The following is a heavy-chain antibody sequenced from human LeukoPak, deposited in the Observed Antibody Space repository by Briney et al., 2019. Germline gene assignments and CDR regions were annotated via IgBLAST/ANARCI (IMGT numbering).Heavy chain of an antibody. J-gene: IGHJ4*02. V-gene: IGHV4-59*01. CDR3: AGDSRLGER. CDR1: GASFSSYY. CDR2: IHYSGNT. Sequence: PSETLSLTCTVSGASFSSYYWNWIRQPPGKGLEWMGNIHYSGNTHYNPALKSRVTISADTSTNQFSLKLSSVTAADTAVYYCAGDSRLGERWGQGTLVTVSS. D-gene: IGHD3-16*01.